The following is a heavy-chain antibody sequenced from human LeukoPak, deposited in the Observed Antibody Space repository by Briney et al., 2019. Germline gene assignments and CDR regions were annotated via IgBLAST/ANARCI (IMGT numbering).Heavy chain of an antibody. CDR3: AKVSPEFIVGATSFDY. D-gene: IGHD1-26*01. CDR1: GFTFSSYA. CDR2: ISGSGGST. V-gene: IGHV3-23*01. Sequence: GGSLRLSCAASGFTFSSYAMSWVRQAPGKGLEWVSAISGSGGSTYYADSVKDRFTISRDNSKNTLYLQMNSLRAEDTAVYYCAKVSPEFIVGATSFDYWGQGTLVTVSS. J-gene: IGHJ4*02.